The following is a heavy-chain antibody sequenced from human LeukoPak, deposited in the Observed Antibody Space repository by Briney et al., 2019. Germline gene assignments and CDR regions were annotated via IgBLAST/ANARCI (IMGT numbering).Heavy chain of an antibody. V-gene: IGHV4-38-2*01. D-gene: IGHD2-2*01. Sequence: SETLSLTCAVSGYSISSGYYWGWIRQPPGKGLEWIGSIYHSGSTYYNPSLKSRVIISVDTSKNQFSLKLSSVTAADTAVYYCARQGDQLLSLNWFDPWGQGTLVTVSS. CDR3: ARQGDQLLSLNWFDP. J-gene: IGHJ5*02. CDR1: GYSISSGYY. CDR2: IYHSGST.